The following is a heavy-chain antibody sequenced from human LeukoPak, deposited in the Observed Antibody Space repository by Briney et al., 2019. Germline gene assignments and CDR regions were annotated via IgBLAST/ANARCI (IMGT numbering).Heavy chain of an antibody. Sequence: ASVKVSCKASGYTFTSYDINWVRQATGQGLEWMGWMNPNSGNTGYAQKFQGRVTMTRNTSISTAYMELSSLRSEDTAVYYCARYAYSSSWCFSGYNWFDPWGQGTLVTVSS. CDR2: MNPNSGNT. CDR3: ARYAYSSSWCFSGYNWFDP. J-gene: IGHJ5*02. V-gene: IGHV1-8*01. CDR1: GYTFTSYD. D-gene: IGHD6-13*01.